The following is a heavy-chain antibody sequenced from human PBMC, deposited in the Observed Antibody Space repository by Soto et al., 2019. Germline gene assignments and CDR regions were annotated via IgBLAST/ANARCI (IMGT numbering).Heavy chain of an antibody. CDR3: ARGRDTAMATTEHIDY. CDR1: GGPISSGGYY. Sequence: QVQLQESGPGLVKPSQTLSLTCTVSGGPISSGGYYWSWIRQHPGKGLEWIGYIYYSGSTYYNPSLKSRVTISVDTSKNQFSLKLSSVTAADTAVYYCARGRDTAMATTEHIDYWGQGTLVTVSS. J-gene: IGHJ4*02. V-gene: IGHV4-31*03. CDR2: IYYSGST. D-gene: IGHD5-18*01.